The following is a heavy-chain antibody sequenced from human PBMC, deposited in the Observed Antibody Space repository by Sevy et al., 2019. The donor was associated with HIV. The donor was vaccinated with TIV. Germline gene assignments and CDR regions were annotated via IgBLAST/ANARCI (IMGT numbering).Heavy chain of an antibody. J-gene: IGHJ6*02. V-gene: IGHV3-30*03. D-gene: IGHD2-15*01. Sequence: GGSLRLSCVVSGIIFTSSGMHWVRQAPGKGLEWVAVISYHGRDKFYADSVKGRFTISRDNSKNILYLQMNGLRIEDTAVYYCARDFTVDNGMDVWGQGTMVTVSS. CDR3: ARDFTVDNGMDV. CDR1: GIIFTSSG. CDR2: ISYHGRDK.